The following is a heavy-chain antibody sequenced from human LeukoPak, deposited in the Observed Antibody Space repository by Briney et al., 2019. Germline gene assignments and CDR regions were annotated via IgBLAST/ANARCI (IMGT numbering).Heavy chain of an antibody. Sequence: GGSLRLSCAASGFTFSSYWMAWVRQAPGKGLEWVSSISTSGTYIYYADSLKGRFTISRDNAKNSLYLQMHSLRAEDTAVYYCARDLADYSDYWGQGTLVTVSS. D-gene: IGHD2-21*01. CDR2: ISTSGTYI. V-gene: IGHV3-21*01. CDR1: GFTFSSYW. J-gene: IGHJ4*02. CDR3: ARDLADYSDY.